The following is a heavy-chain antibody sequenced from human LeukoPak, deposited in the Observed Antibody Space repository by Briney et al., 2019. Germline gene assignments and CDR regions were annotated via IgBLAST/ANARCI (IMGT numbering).Heavy chain of an antibody. CDR3: ATTTIRLGY. CDR1: GFSISSISHY. CDR2: MYYRGST. Sequence: SETLSLTCTVSGFSISSISHYWGWLRQPPGKGLEWIGSMYYRGSTYHNPSLKSRVTISVDTSKNQFSLKLSSVTAADTAVYYCATTTIRLGYWGQGTLVTVSS. D-gene: IGHD1-26*01. J-gene: IGHJ4*02. V-gene: IGHV4-39*07.